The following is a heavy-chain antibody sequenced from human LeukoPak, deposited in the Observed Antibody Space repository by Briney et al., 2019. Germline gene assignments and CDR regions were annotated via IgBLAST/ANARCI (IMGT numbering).Heavy chain of an antibody. J-gene: IGHJ4*02. CDR2: IYYSGST. V-gene: IGHV4-61*01. CDR3: ARSAGSSMAAHY. CDR1: GYSISSGYY. Sequence: SETLSLTCTVSGYSISSGYYWGWIRQPPGKGLEWIGYIYYSGSTNYNPSLKSRVTISVDTSKNLFSLKLSSVTAADTAVYYCARSAGSSMAAHYWGQGTLVTVSS. D-gene: IGHD1-14*01.